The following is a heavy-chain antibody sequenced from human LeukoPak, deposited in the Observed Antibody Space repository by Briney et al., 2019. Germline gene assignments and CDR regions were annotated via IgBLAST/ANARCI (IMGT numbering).Heavy chain of an antibody. CDR3: ARDLLGYFDC. V-gene: IGHV4-4*07. CDR1: GDSMSSYS. Sequence: PSETLSLTCTVSGDSMSSYSWSWMRQPAGKGLEWIGRIFISGRTNYNPSLKSRVRMSVDTSKNQFSLKLSSVTAADTAVYYCARDLLGYFDCWGQGTLVTVSS. J-gene: IGHJ4*02. D-gene: IGHD2-21*01. CDR2: IFISGRT.